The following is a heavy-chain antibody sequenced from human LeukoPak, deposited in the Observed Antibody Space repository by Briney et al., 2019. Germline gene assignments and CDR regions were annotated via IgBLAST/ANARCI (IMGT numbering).Heavy chain of an antibody. CDR1: GGTFSSYT. D-gene: IGHD4-17*01. Sequence: SVTVSCQASGGTFSSYTISWVRQAPGQGLEWMGRIIPILGIANYAQKLQGRVTITADKSTSTAYIELSSLRSEDTAVYYCARDLDYGDVYYYYGMDVWGQGTTVTVSS. CDR3: ARDLDYGDVYYYYGMDV. CDR2: IIPILGIA. V-gene: IGHV1-69*04. J-gene: IGHJ6*02.